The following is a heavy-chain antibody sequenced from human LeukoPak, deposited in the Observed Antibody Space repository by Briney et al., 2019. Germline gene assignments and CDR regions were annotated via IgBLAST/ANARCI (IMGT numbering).Heavy chain of an antibody. D-gene: IGHD6-13*01. Sequence: GGSLRLSCAASGFTFSNYWMHWVRQAPGKGLVWVSYINSAGTSTNYADSVKGRFTISRDTAKNTLYLQMNSLRAEDTAVYYCRIAAAGRDYWGQGTLVTISS. CDR1: GFTFSNYW. CDR3: RIAAAGRDY. CDR2: INSAGTST. V-gene: IGHV3-74*01. J-gene: IGHJ4*02.